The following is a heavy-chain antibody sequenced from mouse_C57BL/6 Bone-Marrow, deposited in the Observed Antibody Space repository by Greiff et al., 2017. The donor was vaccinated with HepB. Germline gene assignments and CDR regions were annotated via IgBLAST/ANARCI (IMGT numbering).Heavy chain of an antibody. J-gene: IGHJ3*01. V-gene: IGHV14-3*01. Sequence: EVQLQQSVAELVRPGASVKLSCTASGFNIKNTYMHWVKQRPEQGLEWIGRIDPANGNTKYAPKFQGKAAITADTSSNTAYLQLSSLTSEDTAIYYCASQLRLREAWFAYWGQGTLVTVSA. CDR1: GFNIKNTY. CDR2: IDPANGNT. CDR3: ASQLRLREAWFAY. D-gene: IGHD3-2*02.